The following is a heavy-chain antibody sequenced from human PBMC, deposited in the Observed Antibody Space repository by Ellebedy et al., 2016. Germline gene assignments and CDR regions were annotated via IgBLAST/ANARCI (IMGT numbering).Heavy chain of an antibody. D-gene: IGHD4-17*01. CDR2: FDPEDGET. CDR1: GYTLTELS. CDR3: ATDPTGDYGFDY. V-gene: IGHV1-24*01. Sequence: ASVKVSCKVSGYTLTELSMHWVRQAPGKGLEWMGGFDPEDGETIYAQKFQGRVTMTEDTSTDTAYTELSSLRSEDTAVYYCATDPTGDYGFDYWGQGTLVTVSS. J-gene: IGHJ4*02.